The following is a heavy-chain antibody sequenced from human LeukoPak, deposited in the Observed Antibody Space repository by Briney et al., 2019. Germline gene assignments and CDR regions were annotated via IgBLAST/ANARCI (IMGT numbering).Heavy chain of an antibody. CDR3: ASSRQWELLDY. D-gene: IGHD1-26*01. CDR2: IYYSGST. CDR1: GGSISSGDYY. J-gene: IGHJ4*02. V-gene: IGHV4-30-4*02. Sequence: SETLSLTCTVSGGSISSGDYYWNWIRQPPGKGLEWIGYIYYSGSTYYNPSLKSRVTISVDTSKNQFSLKLSSVTAADTAVYYCASSRQWELLDYWGQGTLVTVSS.